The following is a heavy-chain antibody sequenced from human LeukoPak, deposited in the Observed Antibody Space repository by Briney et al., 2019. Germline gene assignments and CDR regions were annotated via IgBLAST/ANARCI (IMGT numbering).Heavy chain of an antibody. CDR2: ISGSGGST. CDR3: AKDHDYYGSGSYYND. V-gene: IGHV3-23*01. CDR1: GFTFDDYA. J-gene: IGHJ4*02. D-gene: IGHD3-10*01. Sequence: GGSLRLSCAASGFTFDDYAMHWVRQAPGKGLEWVSAISGSGGSTYYADSVKGRFTISRDNSKNTLYLQMNSLRAEDTAVYYCAKDHDYYGSGSYYNDWGQGTLVTVSS.